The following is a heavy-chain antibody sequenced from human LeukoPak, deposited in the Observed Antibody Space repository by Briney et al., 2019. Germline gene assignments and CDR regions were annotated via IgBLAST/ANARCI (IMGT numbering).Heavy chain of an antibody. CDR3: RGVRFGELFDY. CDR2: IYTSGST. D-gene: IGHD3-10*01. CDR1: GGSISSGGYY. V-gene: IGHV4-61*02. Sequence: SETLSLTCTVSGGSISSGGYYWCWLRQPAGKGLEWIGRIYTSGSTNYNPSLKSRVTMSVDTSKNQFSLQLSSVTAADTAVYYCRGVRFGELFDYWGQGTLVTVSS. J-gene: IGHJ4*02.